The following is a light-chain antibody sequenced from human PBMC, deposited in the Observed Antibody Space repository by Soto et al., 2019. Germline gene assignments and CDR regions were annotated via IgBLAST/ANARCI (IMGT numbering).Light chain of an antibody. V-gene: IGKV1-5*03. J-gene: IGKJ4*01. Sequence: QVNQSPSTPSASVGDRGTLNCPASPGISSWLAWDQPKPGKAPNLLIYKASSLESGVPSRFSGSGSGTEFTLTVSSLQPDDFATYYCQQYDSYPLTFGGGTKVEIK. CDR1: PGISSW. CDR2: KAS. CDR3: QQYDSYPLT.